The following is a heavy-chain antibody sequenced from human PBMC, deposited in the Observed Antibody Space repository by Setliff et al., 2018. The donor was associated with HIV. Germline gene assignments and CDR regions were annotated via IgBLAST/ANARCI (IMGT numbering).Heavy chain of an antibody. V-gene: IGHV4-59*01. CDR3: ARDYTNAFDI. CDR1: GASISGFY. D-gene: IGHD3-16*01. J-gene: IGHJ3*02. Sequence: SETLSLTCTVSGASISGFYWSWIRQPPGKGLEWIGYFSYGVSTNYNPSLKSRVTISVDTSKNQFSLNLNSVTAADTAVYYCARDYTNAFDIWGQGTMVTVSS. CDR2: FSYGVST.